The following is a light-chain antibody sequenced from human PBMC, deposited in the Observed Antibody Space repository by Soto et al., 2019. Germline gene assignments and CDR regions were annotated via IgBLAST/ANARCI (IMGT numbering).Light chain of an antibody. Sequence: EIVLTQSPGTLSLSPGERATLSCRASQSVSSSYLAWYQQKPGQAPRLLIYGASSGATGIPDRFSASGSGTDFTLTISRLEPEDFAVYYCQQYGSSPLTFGGGTKVEIK. CDR1: QSVSSSY. CDR2: GAS. V-gene: IGKV3-20*01. J-gene: IGKJ4*01. CDR3: QQYGSSPLT.